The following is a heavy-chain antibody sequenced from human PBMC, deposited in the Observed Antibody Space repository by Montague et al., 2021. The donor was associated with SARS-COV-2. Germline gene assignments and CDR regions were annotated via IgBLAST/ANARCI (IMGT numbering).Heavy chain of an antibody. CDR2: LYPSGAT. Sequence: TLSLTCTVSGDSNDSGGFLWSWIRQPAGQGLELIGHLYPSGATNYNPSLKSRLTMSVDTSRNQFSLKLTSVTAADTAVYFCARYTLVDGIPDSWGQGILATVSS. CDR3: ARYTLVDGIPDS. D-gene: IGHD6-6*01. V-gene: IGHV4-61*09. CDR1: GDSNDSGGFL. J-gene: IGHJ4*02.